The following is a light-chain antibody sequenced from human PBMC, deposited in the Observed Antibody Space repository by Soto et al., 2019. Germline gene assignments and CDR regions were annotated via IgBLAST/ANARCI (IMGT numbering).Light chain of an antibody. V-gene: IGLV2-8*01. CDR3: SSYAVSTLVV. CDR1: SSDVGGYNY. Sequence: QSALTQPPSASGSPGHSVTISCTGTSSDVGGYNYVSWYQQHPGKAPKLMIYEVSKRPSGVPDRFSGSKSGNTASLTVSGLQAEDEADYYCSSYAVSTLVVFGGGTKLTVL. J-gene: IGLJ2*01. CDR2: EVS.